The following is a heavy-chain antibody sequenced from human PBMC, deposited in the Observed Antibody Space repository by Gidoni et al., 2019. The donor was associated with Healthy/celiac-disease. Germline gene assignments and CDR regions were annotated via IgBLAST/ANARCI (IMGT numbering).Heavy chain of an antibody. CDR1: GFTFSNAW. CDR3: TTDPRYLYAFDI. V-gene: IGHV3-15*01. Sequence: EVQLVASGGGLVMLGGSLRLSCAASGFTFSNAWMSWVRQAPGKGLEWVGRIKSKTDGGTTDYAAPVKGRFTISRDDSKNTLYLQMNSLKTEDTAVYYCTTDPRYLYAFDIWGQGTMVTVSS. D-gene: IGHD2-8*01. J-gene: IGHJ3*02. CDR2: IKSKTDGGTT.